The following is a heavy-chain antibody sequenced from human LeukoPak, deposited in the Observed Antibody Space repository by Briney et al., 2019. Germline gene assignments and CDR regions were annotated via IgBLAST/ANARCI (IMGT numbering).Heavy chain of an antibody. CDR3: ARDDLLVGATRHRFYYFDY. D-gene: IGHD1-26*01. J-gene: IGHJ4*02. Sequence: PGGSLRLSCAASGFTFSSYAMHWVRQAPGKGLEWVAVISYDGSNKYYADSVKGRFTISRDNSKNTLYLQMNSLRAEDTAVYYCARDDLLVGATRHRFYYFDYWGQGTLVTVSS. V-gene: IGHV3-30*04. CDR1: GFTFSSYA. CDR2: ISYDGSNK.